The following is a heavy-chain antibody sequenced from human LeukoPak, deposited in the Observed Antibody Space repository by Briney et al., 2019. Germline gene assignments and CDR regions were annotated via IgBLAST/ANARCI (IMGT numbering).Heavy chain of an antibody. D-gene: IGHD2-2*01. CDR1: GFTFSSFD. CDR2: ISSSGSPI. Sequence: GGSLRLSCAASGFTFSSFDMNWVRQAPGKGLEWISYISSSGSPIYYADSVKGRFTISRNNAKNSLYLQMNGLRAEDTAVYYCATQGRSTKLGIWGQGTMVTVSS. V-gene: IGHV3-48*03. CDR3: ATQGRSTKLGI. J-gene: IGHJ3*02.